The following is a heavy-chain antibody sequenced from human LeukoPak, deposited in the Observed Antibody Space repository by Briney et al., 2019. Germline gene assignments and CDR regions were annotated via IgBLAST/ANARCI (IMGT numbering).Heavy chain of an antibody. V-gene: IGHV4-59*08. J-gene: IGHJ3*02. CDR2: IHHSGST. Sequence: SETLSLTCTVSGGSITSYDWSWIRQPPGKGLEWIGYIHHSGSTNYNPSLKSRVTISRDTSKKQFSLKLSSVTAADTAVYYCARRGGMVRGFYGAFDIWGQGTMVTVSS. D-gene: IGHD3-10*01. CDR3: ARRGGMVRGFYGAFDI. CDR1: GGSITSYD.